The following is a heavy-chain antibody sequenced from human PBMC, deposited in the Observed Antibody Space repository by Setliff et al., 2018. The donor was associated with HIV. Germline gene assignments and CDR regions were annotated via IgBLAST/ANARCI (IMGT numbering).Heavy chain of an antibody. V-gene: IGHV1-69-2*01. Sequence: ASVKVSCKVSGYTFSDYYMHWVQQAPGKGLEWMGLVDPEGGKVTITADKSTSTAYMELTSLRFDDTAMYYCVRGVQSPPHYSYYYMDVWGEGTMVTVSS. CDR3: VRGVQSPPHYSYYYMDV. D-gene: IGHD3-3*01. J-gene: IGHJ6*03. CDR2: VDPEG. CDR1: GYTFSDYY.